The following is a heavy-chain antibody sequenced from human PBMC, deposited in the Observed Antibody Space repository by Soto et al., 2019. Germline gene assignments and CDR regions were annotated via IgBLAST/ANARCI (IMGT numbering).Heavy chain of an antibody. CDR2: ISSSSSYI. Sequence: GSLRLSCAASGFTFSSYSMNWVRQAPGKGLEWVSSISSSSSYIYYADSVKGRFTISRDNAKNSLYLQMNSLRAEDTAVYYCARGYCSGCSCYQVKRQYAYCGQGTLVPVSS. V-gene: IGHV3-21*01. CDR1: GFTFSSYS. CDR3: ARGYCSGCSCYQVKRQYAY. J-gene: IGHJ1*01. D-gene: IGHD2-15*01.